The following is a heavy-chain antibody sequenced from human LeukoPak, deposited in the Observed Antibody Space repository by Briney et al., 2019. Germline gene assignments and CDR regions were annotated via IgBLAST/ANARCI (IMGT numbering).Heavy chain of an antibody. CDR1: GGSISSYY. Sequence: SETLSLTCTVSGGSISSYYWSWIRQPPGKGLEWIGYIYYSGSTNYNPSLKSRVTISVDTSKNQFSLKLSSVTAADTAVSYCARSGPVFSSGWYGYWGQGTLVTVSS. CDR2: IYYSGST. CDR3: ARSGPVFSSGWYGY. D-gene: IGHD6-19*01. V-gene: IGHV4-59*01. J-gene: IGHJ4*02.